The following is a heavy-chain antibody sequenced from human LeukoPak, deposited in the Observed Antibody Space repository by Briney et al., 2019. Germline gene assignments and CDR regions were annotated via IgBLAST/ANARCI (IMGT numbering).Heavy chain of an antibody. J-gene: IGHJ4*02. V-gene: IGHV1-2*02. CDR3: AREDDIAASGFDY. Sequence: GASVKVSCKASGYTFTVYYMHWVRQAPGQGLEWMGWINPNSGGTNYAQKFQGRVTMTRDTSISTAYMELSRLRSDDTAVYYCAREDDIAASGFDYWGQGTLVTVSS. D-gene: IGHD6-13*01. CDR2: INPNSGGT. CDR1: GYTFTVYY.